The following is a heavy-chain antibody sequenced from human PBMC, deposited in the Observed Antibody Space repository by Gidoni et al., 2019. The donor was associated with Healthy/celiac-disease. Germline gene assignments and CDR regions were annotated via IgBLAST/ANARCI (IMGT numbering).Heavy chain of an antibody. CDR2: IYISGST. J-gene: IGHJ6*02. V-gene: IGHV4-4*07. CDR1: GGSISSYY. Sequence: QVQLQESGPGLVKPSETLSLTCTVSGGSISSYYWSWIRQPAGKGLEWIGRIYISGSTNYNPSLKSRVTMSVDTSKNQFSLKLSSVTAADTAVYYCASASSHSSSWKINYYYGMDVWGQGTTVTVSS. D-gene: IGHD6-13*01. CDR3: ASASSHSSSWKINYYYGMDV.